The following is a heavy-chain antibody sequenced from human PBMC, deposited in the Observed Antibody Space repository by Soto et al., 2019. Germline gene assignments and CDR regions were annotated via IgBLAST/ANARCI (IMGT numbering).Heavy chain of an antibody. Sequence: QLQLEESGPGLVKPSETLSLTCSVSGGSINNSTSFWGWLRQSPGKGLEWIATINYRWPAEYNPSLKSRVTISVDRSRNVLSLQMNYVTAPDTAVYYCANYFMSRPWFDTWGQGTLVTVSS. CDR2: INYRWPA. CDR3: ANYFMSRPWFDT. CDR1: GGSINNSTSF. D-gene: IGHD6-6*01. J-gene: IGHJ5*02. V-gene: IGHV4-39*02.